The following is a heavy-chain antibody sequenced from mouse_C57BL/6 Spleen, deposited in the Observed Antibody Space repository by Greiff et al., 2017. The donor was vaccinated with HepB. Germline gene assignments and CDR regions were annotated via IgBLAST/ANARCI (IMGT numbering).Heavy chain of an antibody. Sequence: EVKLVESGGGLVKPGGSLKLSCAASGFTFSSYAMSWVRQTPEKRLEWVATISDGGSYTYYPDNVKGRFTISRDNAKNNLYLQMSHLKSEDTAMYYCARVHDGYYWFAYWGKGTLVTVSA. CDR2: ISDGGSYT. CDR1: GFTFSSYA. J-gene: IGHJ3*01. V-gene: IGHV5-4*03. CDR3: ARVHDGYYWFAY. D-gene: IGHD2-3*01.